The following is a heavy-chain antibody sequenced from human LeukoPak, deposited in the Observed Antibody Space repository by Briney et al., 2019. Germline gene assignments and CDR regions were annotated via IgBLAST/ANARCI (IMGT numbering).Heavy chain of an antibody. J-gene: IGHJ4*02. Sequence: GGSLRLSCAVSGFNFDDFALHWVRQVPEKGLQWVAFSSWIEGHTDYLDSVKGRFTISRGNSKNSLTLQMNSLRTEDSALYYCVRSRAASLGYFDFWGQGTLVTVSS. V-gene: IGHV3-43*01. CDR3: VRSRAASLGYFDF. CDR2: SSWIEGHT. CDR1: GFNFDDFA. D-gene: IGHD6-25*01.